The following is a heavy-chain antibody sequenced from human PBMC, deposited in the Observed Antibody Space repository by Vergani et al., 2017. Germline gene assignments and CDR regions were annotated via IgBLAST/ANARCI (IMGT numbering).Heavy chain of an antibody. Sequence: QVQLVESGGGVVQPGRSLRLSCAASGFTFSSYGMHWVRQAPGKGLEWVAVISYDGSNKNYADSVKGRFTISRDNSKNTLYLQMNSLRAEDTAVYYCAKEPGYXSGWEIYYYYYMDVWGKGTTVTVSS. J-gene: IGHJ6*03. CDR2: ISYDGSNK. V-gene: IGHV3-30*18. CDR1: GFTFSSYG. CDR3: AKEPGYXSGWEIYYYYYMDV. D-gene: IGHD6-19*01.